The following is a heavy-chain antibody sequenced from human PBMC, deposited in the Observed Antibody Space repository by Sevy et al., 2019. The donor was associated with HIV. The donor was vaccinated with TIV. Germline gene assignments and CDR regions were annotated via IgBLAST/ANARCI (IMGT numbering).Heavy chain of an antibody. CDR2: ISAYNGNT. CDR3: ARGDYFDF. CDR1: GYTFTNYA. Sequence: ASVKVSCKASGYTFTNYAISWVRQAPGQGLECMGGISAYNGNTNYAQKIQGRVTMTTDTSTSTAYMELRSLRSDDTAVYYCARGDYFDFRGQGTLVTVSS. J-gene: IGHJ4*02. V-gene: IGHV1-18*04.